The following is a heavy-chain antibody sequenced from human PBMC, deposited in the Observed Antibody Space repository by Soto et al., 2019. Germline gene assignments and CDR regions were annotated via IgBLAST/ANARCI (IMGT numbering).Heavy chain of an antibody. D-gene: IGHD6-6*01. J-gene: IGHJ4*02. CDR1: GFTFSSYA. CDR2: ISGSDDST. V-gene: IGHV3-23*01. Sequence: EVQLLESGGGLVQPGESLRLSCAASGFTFSSYAMSWVRQAPGKGLEWVSVISGSDDSTYYADSVKGRFTISRDNSKNTLYLQMISLRAEDTAAYYCAKRSSSSTFDYWGQGTLVTVSS. CDR3: AKRSSSSTFDY.